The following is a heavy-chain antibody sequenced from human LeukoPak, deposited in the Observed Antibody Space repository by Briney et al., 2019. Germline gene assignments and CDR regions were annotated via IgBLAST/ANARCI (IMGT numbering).Heavy chain of an antibody. D-gene: IGHD1-26*01. CDR1: EGTFSSYA. J-gene: IGHJ3*02. Sequence: ASVKVSCKASEGTFSSYAISWVRQAPGQGLEWMGGIIPIFGTANYAQKFQGRVTITADESTSTAYMELSSLRSGDTAVYYCARVQGIPLIVGATLGDDAFDIWGQGTMVTVSS. CDR2: IIPIFGTA. V-gene: IGHV1-69*13. CDR3: ARVQGIPLIVGATLGDDAFDI.